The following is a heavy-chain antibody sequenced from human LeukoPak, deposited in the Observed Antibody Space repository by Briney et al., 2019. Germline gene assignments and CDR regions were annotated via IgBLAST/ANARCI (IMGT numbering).Heavy chain of an antibody. Sequence: GGSLRLSCAASGFTFSSYAMSWVRQAPGKGLEWVANIKEDGSEKNYADSVKGRFTISRDNAKNSLYLQMNSLRAEDTTLYYCVREGNYVFDYWGQGALVTVSS. J-gene: IGHJ4*02. D-gene: IGHD3-16*01. CDR2: IKEDGSEK. CDR3: VREGNYVFDY. CDR1: GFTFSSYA. V-gene: IGHV3-7*01.